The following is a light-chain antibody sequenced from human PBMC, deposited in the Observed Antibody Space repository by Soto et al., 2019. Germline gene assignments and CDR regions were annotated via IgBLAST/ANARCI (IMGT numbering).Light chain of an antibody. Sequence: QSALTQPASVSGSPGQSITSSCTGTISDVALYNFVSWYQQHPGKAPKLMIYDVSDRPSGVSNRFSGSKSGNTASLTISGLQAEDEAGYYCATYISSTTLDVVFGGGTKLTVL. V-gene: IGLV2-14*03. J-gene: IGLJ2*01. CDR3: ATYISSTTLDVV. CDR2: DVS. CDR1: ISDVALYNF.